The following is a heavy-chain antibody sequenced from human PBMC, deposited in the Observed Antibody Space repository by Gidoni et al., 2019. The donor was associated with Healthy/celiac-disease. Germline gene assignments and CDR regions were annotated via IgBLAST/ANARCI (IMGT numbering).Heavy chain of an antibody. CDR3: SRGRGGRCSSTSCYDHWFDP. V-gene: IGHV4-34*01. CDR2: INHSGST. CDR1: GGSFSGYY. Sequence: QVQLQQWGAGLLKPSETLSLPCAVYGGSFSGYYWSWIRQPPGKGLEWIGEINHSGSTNYNPSLQSRVTISVDTSKNQFSLKLSSVTAADTAVYYCSRGRGGRCSSTSCYDHWFDPWGQGTLVTVSS. J-gene: IGHJ5*02. D-gene: IGHD2-2*01.